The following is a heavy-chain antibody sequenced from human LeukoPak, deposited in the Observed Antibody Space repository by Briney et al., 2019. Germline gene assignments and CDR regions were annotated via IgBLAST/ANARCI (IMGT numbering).Heavy chain of an antibody. V-gene: IGHV1-8*03. D-gene: IGHD3-22*01. CDR2: MNPNSGNT. CDR1: GYTFTSYD. Sequence: ASVKVSCKASGYTFTSYDINWVRQATGQELEWMGWMNPNSGNTGYAQKFQGRVTITRNTSISTAYMELSSLRSEDTAVYYCARGPSKGYSKTPGYFQHWGQGTLVTVSS. J-gene: IGHJ1*01. CDR3: ARGPSKGYSKTPGYFQH.